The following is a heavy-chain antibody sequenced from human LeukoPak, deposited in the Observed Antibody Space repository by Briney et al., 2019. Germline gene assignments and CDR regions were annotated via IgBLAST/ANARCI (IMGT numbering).Heavy chain of an antibody. D-gene: IGHD5-18*01. V-gene: IGHV1-69*13. CDR2: IIPIFGTA. J-gene: IGHJ4*02. Sequence: SVKVSCKASGGTFSSYAISWMRQAPGQGLEWMGGIIPIFGTANYAQKFQGRVTITADESTSTAYLELGSLTSDDTAVYYCAKDRYSYGYAAQLFDHWGQGTLVTVSS. CDR3: AKDRYSYGYAAQLFDH. CDR1: GGTFSSYA.